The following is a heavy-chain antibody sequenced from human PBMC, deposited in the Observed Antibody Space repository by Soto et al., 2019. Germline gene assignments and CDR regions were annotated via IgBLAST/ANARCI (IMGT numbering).Heavy chain of an antibody. V-gene: IGHV4-34*01. CDR3: ARSQGVEMATRGAFDI. Sequence: ETLSLTCAVYGGSFSGYYWSWIRQPPGKGLEWIGEINHSGSTNYNPSLKSRVTISVDTSKNQFSLKLSSVTAADTAVYYCARSQGVEMATRGAFDIWGQGTMVTVSS. D-gene: IGHD5-12*01. J-gene: IGHJ3*02. CDR1: GGSFSGYY. CDR2: INHSGST.